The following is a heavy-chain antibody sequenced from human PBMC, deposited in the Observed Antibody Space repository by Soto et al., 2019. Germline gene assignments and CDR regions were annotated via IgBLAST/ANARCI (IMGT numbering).Heavy chain of an antibody. Sequence: GSGPTLVNPTQTLTLTCTFSGFSLSTRGVGVGWIRQPPGKALEWLALIYWDDDKRYSPSLKNRVSITKDTSKNQVVLTMTNMDPVDTATYYCARTTDNSAYYYGMDVWGQGTTVTVSS. CDR2: IYWDDDK. CDR1: GFSLSTRGVG. J-gene: IGHJ6*02. CDR3: ARTTDNSAYYYGMDV. V-gene: IGHV2-5*02. D-gene: IGHD1-20*01.